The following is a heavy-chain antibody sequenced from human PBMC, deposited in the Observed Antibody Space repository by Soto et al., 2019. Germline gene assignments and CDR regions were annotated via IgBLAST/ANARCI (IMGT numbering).Heavy chain of an antibody. CDR2: IWYDGSNK. D-gene: IGHD5-18*01. J-gene: IGHJ6*02. Sequence: GGSLRLSCAASGFTFSSYGMHWVRQAPGKGLEWVAVIWYDGSNKYYADSVKGRFTISRDNSKNTLYLQMNSLRAEDTAVYYCARDGLVADTAKSELYGMDVWGQGTTVTVSS. CDR1: GFTFSSYG. V-gene: IGHV3-33*01. CDR3: ARDGLVADTAKSELYGMDV.